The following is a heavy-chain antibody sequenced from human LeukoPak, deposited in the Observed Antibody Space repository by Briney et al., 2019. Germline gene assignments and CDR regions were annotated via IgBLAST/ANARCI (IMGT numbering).Heavy chain of an antibody. Sequence: PSETLSLTCTVSGGFISSTTYYWGWIRQPPGKGLEWIGSIYYSGSTYYSPSLKSRVTISVNTSKKQFSLKLSSVTAADTAVYYCARDSPMEVVAAWGNYWFDPWGQGTLVTVSS. CDR1: GGFISSTTYY. CDR2: IYYSGST. D-gene: IGHD2-15*01. J-gene: IGHJ5*02. CDR3: ARDSPMEVVAAWGNYWFDP. V-gene: IGHV4-39*07.